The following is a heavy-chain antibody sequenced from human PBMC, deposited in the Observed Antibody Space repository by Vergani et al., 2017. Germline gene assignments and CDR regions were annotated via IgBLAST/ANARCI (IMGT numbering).Heavy chain of an antibody. D-gene: IGHD2-21*01. CDR3: ARXPTPFGVVVIAEENAFDI. V-gene: IGHV5-51*01. Sequence: EVQLVQSGAEVKKPGESPKISCKGSGSSFTSYWIGWVRQMPGKGLEWMGIIYPGDSDTRYSPSFQGQVTISADKSISTAYLQWSSLKASGTAMYYCARXPTPFGVVVIAEENAFDIWGQGTMVTVSS. J-gene: IGHJ3*02. CDR1: GSSFTSYW. CDR2: IYPGDSDT.